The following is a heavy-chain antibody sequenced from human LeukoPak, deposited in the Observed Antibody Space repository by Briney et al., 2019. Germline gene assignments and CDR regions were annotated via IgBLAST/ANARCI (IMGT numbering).Heavy chain of an antibody. CDR3: ARVGPYSSSWHPSDY. D-gene: IGHD6-13*01. J-gene: IGHJ4*02. Sequence: SGTLSLTCAVSGGSISSSNWWSWVRQPPGKGLEWIGEIYHSGSTNYNPSLKSRVTISVDTSKNQFSLKLSSVTAADTAVYYCARVGPYSSSWHPSDYWGQGTLVTVSS. CDR1: GGSISSSNW. CDR2: IYHSGST. V-gene: IGHV4-4*02.